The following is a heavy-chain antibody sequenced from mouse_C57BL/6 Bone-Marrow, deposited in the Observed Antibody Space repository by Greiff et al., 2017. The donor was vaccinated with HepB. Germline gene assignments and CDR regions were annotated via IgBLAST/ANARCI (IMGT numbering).Heavy chain of an antibody. Sequence: EVKLQESGGGLVQPGESLKLSCESNEYEFPSHDMSWVRKTPEKRLELVAAINSDGGSTYYPDTMERRFIISRDNTKKTLYLQMSSLGSEDTALYYCARHGGGNDWYFDVWGTGTTVTVSS. V-gene: IGHV5-2*01. D-gene: IGHD1-1*02. CDR1: EYEFPSHD. CDR3: ARHGGGNDWYFDV. CDR2: INSDGGST. J-gene: IGHJ1*03.